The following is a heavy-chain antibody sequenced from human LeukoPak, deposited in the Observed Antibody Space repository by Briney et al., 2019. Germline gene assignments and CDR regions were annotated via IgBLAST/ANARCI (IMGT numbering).Heavy chain of an antibody. CDR3: ARWRFGDQSIDI. CDR2: ISSSSSYT. CDR1: GFTFSDYY. V-gene: IGHV3-11*06. Sequence: GGSLRLSCAASGFTFSDYYMSWIRQAPGKGLEWVSYISSSSSYTNYADSVKGRFTISRDNAKNSLHLQMNSLRAEDTAVYYCARWRFGDQSIDIWGQGTMVTVSS. J-gene: IGHJ3*02. D-gene: IGHD3-10*01.